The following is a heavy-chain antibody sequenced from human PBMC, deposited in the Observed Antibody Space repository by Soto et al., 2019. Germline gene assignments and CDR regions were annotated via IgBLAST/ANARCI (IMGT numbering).Heavy chain of an antibody. V-gene: IGHV4-59*08. Sequence: SETKSVTCTVSGGYIVSYDWSWIRKKPGKGLEWIGYIYYSGSTNYDPSLKSRVTISVDTSKNQFSLKLSSVTAADTAVYYCARHPDYDILTGFDYWGQGTLVTVSS. D-gene: IGHD3-9*01. CDR1: GGYIVSYD. CDR3: ARHPDYDILTGFDY. J-gene: IGHJ4*02. CDR2: IYYSGST.